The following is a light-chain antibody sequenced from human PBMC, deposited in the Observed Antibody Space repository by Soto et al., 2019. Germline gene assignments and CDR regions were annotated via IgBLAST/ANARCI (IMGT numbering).Light chain of an antibody. Sequence: DIQMTQSPSTLSASVGDRVTITCRASQSISSWLAWYQQKPGKAPKILIYKASSLKSGVPSRFSGSGSGTEFTLTISSLQPDDFATYYCQHYDSYPLTFGGGTQVEI. V-gene: IGKV1-5*03. CDR2: KAS. CDR3: QHYDSYPLT. CDR1: QSISSW. J-gene: IGKJ4*01.